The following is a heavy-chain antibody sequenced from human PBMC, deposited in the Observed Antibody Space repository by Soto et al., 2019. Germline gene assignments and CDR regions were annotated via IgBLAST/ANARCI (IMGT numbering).Heavy chain of an antibody. Sequence: GGSLRLSCAASGFTFSSYDMHWVRQATGKGLEWVSAIGTAGDTYYPGSVKGRFTISRENAKNSLYLQMNSLRAGDTAVYYCARVAYGSVQHYYFDYWGQGTLVTVSS. D-gene: IGHD3-10*01. CDR1: GFTFSSYD. CDR3: ARVAYGSVQHYYFDY. V-gene: IGHV3-13*01. CDR2: IGTAGDT. J-gene: IGHJ4*02.